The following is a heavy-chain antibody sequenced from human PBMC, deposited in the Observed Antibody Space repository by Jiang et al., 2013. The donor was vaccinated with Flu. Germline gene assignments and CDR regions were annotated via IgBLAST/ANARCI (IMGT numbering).Heavy chain of an antibody. CDR3: ASAVRGTTGSFAY. V-gene: IGHV6-1*01. J-gene: IGHJ4*02. Sequence: YRSKWYNDYAVSVKSRITINPDTSKNQFSLQLNSVTPEDTAVYYCASAVRGTTGSFAYWGQGSLVTVSS. D-gene: IGHD1-7*01. CDR2: YRSKWYN.